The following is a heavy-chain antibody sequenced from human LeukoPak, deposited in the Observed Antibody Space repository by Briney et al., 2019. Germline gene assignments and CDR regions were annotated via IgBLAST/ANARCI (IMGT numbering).Heavy chain of an antibody. D-gene: IGHD5-12*01. J-gene: IGHJ4*02. CDR3: ARLGSGYDLSYFDY. V-gene: IGHV5-51*01. CDR1: GYSFTSYW. Sequence: PGESLKISCKGSGYSFTSYWIGWVRQMPGKGLEGLGIIYPVDSDTRYSPSFQGQVTISADNSISTAYLQWSSLKASDTAMYYCARLGSGYDLSYFDYWGQGTLVTVSS. CDR2: IYPVDSDT.